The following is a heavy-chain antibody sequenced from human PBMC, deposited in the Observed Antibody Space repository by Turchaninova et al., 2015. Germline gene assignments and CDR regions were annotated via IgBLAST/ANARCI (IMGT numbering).Heavy chain of an antibody. CDR2: IYPSWST. V-gene: IGHV4-4*02. CDR3: ARPHPSNSWSFDY. CDR1: GGSISSRNW. D-gene: IGHD6-13*01. Sequence: QVQLKESGPGMVGPSGTLFRTCAVSGGSISSRNWWRWVRQPPGRGLELIGGIYPSWSTNYNPSLKSRVTISVDKSKNQFSLKLSSVTAADTAVYYCARPHPSNSWSFDYWGHGTLVTVPS. J-gene: IGHJ4*01.